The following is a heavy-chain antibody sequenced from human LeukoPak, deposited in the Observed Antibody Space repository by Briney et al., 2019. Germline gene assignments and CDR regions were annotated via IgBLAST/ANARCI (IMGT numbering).Heavy chain of an antibody. V-gene: IGHV6-1*01. CDR3: AREGRYSSSSWCFDL. J-gene: IGHJ2*01. D-gene: IGHD6-6*01. Sequence: SQTLSVTCAISGDSVSSNSGAWNWIRQSPSRGLEWLGRPYYRSKWYNDYAVSVKSRITINPDTSKNQFSLQLKSVTPEDAAVYYCAREGRYSSSSWCFDLWGRGTLVTVSS. CDR1: GDSVSSNSGA. CDR2: PYYRSKWYN.